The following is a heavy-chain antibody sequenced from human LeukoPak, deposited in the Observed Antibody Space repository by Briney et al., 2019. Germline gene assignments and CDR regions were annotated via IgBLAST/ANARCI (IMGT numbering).Heavy chain of an antibody. CDR1: GGTFSSYA. D-gene: IGHD4-17*01. Sequence: ASVKVSCKASGGTFSSYAISWVRQAPGQGLEWMGRIIPILGIANCAQKFRGRVTITADKSTSTAYMELSSLRSEDTAVYYCARAHYGEPLDWGQGTLVTVSS. V-gene: IGHV1-69*04. CDR3: ARAHYGEPLD. J-gene: IGHJ4*02. CDR2: IIPILGIA.